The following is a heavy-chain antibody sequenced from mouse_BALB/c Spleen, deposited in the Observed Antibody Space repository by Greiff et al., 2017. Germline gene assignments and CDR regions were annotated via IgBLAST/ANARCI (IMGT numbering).Heavy chain of an antibody. CDR1: GFNIKDYY. Sequence: EVKLMESGAELVRPGALVKLSCKASGFNIKDYYMHWVKQRPEQGLEWIGWIDPENGNTIYDPKFQGKASITADTSSNTAYLQLSSLTSEDTAVYYCARARYDGGFDYWGQGTTLTVSS. CDR2: IDPENGNT. V-gene: IGHV14-1*02. CDR3: ARARYDGGFDY. D-gene: IGHD2-14*01. J-gene: IGHJ2*01.